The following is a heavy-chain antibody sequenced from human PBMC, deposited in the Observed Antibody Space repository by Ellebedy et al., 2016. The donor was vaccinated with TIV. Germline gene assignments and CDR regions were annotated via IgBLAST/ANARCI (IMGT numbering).Heavy chain of an antibody. J-gene: IGHJ6*02. D-gene: IGHD5-12*01. Sequence: ASVKVSXKASGYTFTSYGISWVRQAPGQGLEWMGWISAYNGNTNYALKLRGRVTMTTDTSTSTAYMELSSLRSEDTAVYYCARDSGAVRYSGYDKRPYYYYGMDVWGQGTTVTVSS. V-gene: IGHV1-18*01. CDR2: ISAYNGNT. CDR1: GYTFTSYG. CDR3: ARDSGAVRYSGYDKRPYYYYGMDV.